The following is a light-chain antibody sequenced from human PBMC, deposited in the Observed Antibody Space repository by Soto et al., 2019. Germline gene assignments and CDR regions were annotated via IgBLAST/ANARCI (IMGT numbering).Light chain of an antibody. V-gene: IGLV2-14*01. CDR2: EVS. CDR3: SSHTISQTQV. J-gene: IGLJ3*02. Sequence: QSALTQPASVSGSPGQSITISCTGTSSDIGRFNYVSWYQQHPGKVPKLMIYEVSNRPSAVSNRFSGSKSGNTASLTISGLQAEDEADYYCSSHTISQTQVFGGGTKLTVL. CDR1: SSDIGRFNY.